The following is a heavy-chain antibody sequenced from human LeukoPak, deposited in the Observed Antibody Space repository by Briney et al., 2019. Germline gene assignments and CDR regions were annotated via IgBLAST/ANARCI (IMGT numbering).Heavy chain of an antibody. Sequence: PGRSLRLSCAASGFTFSSYGMHWVRQAPGKGLEWVAVISDNGSNKYYADSVKGRFTISRDSSKNTMYLQMNSLRVEDTAVYYCAEDNRRYSCDYWGQGTLVTVSS. D-gene: IGHD5-18*01. CDR2: ISDNGSNK. CDR3: AEDNRRYSCDY. J-gene: IGHJ4*02. V-gene: IGHV3-30*18. CDR1: GFTFSSYG.